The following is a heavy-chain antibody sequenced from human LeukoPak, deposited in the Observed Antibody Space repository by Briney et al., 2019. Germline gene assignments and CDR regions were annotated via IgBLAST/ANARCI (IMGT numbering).Heavy chain of an antibody. D-gene: IGHD2-15*01. Sequence: KISCKASGGTFSSYAISWVRQAPGQGLEWMGRIIPILGIANYAQKFQGRVTITADKSTSTAYMELSSLRSEDTAVYYCARTQNPKGYCSGGSCYSYYYYYGMDVWGQGTTVTVSS. V-gene: IGHV1-69*04. CDR3: ARTQNPKGYCSGGSCYSYYYYYGMDV. J-gene: IGHJ6*02. CDR1: GGTFSSYA. CDR2: IIPILGIA.